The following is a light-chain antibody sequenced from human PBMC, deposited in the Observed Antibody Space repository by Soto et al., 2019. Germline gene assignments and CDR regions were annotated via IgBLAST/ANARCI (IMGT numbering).Light chain of an antibody. V-gene: IGKV3-11*01. CDR1: QSVGSY. CDR2: DAS. J-gene: IGKJ1*01. CDR3: QQYDCSPRT. Sequence: EIVLTQSPATLSLSPGERATLSCRASQSVGSYLAWYQQKPGQAPRLLIYDASNRATGIPARFSGSASRAESTPIISRLQSEDGVVYCCQQYDCSPRTFGQGTKLDIK.